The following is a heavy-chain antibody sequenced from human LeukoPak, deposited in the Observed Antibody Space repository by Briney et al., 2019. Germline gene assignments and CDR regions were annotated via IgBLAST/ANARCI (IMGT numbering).Heavy chain of an antibody. Sequence: PGGSLRLSCAASGFTFSSYAMHWVRQAPGKGLEWVAVISYDGSNKYYADSVKGRFTISRDNSKNTLYLQMNSLRAEDTAVYYCARDGGAAAGMGDYWGQGTLVTVSS. J-gene: IGHJ4*02. V-gene: IGHV3-30*04. D-gene: IGHD6-13*01. CDR3: ARDGGAAAGMGDY. CDR2: ISYDGSNK. CDR1: GFTFSSYA.